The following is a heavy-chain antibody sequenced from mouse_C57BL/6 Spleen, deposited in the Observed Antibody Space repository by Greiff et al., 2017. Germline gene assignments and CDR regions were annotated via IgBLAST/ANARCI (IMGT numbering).Heavy chain of an antibody. Sequence: EVHLVESGGGLVKPGGSLKLSCAASGFTFSSYAMSWVRQTPEKRLEWVATISDGGSYTYYPDNVKGRFTISRDNAKNNLYLQMSHLKSEDTAMYYCSREVITTVVGYWGQGTTLTVSS. D-gene: IGHD1-1*01. CDR3: SREVITTVVGY. CDR2: ISDGGSYT. CDR1: GFTFSSYA. V-gene: IGHV5-4*01. J-gene: IGHJ2*01.